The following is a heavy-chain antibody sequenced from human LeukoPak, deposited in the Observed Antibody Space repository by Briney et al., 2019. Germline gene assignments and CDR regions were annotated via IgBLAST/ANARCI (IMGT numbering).Heavy chain of an antibody. J-gene: IGHJ4*02. Sequence: GGSLRLSCAASGSTFSTYWMSWARQAPRKGLEWVANIKQDGSEKYYVDSARGRFTISRGNAKKSLYLEMKTLRAEDTAVYYCARGSGHTIDYWGQGTLVTVSS. CDR3: ARGSGHTIDY. CDR2: IKQDGSEK. CDR1: GSTFSTYW. D-gene: IGHD6-19*01. V-gene: IGHV3-7*04.